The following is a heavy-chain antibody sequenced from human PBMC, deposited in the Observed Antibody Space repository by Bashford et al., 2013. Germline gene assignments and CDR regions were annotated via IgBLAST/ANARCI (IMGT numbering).Heavy chain of an antibody. CDR3: ARDRTADSSTQPDWYAMDV. Sequence: VRQAPGKGLEWVSTISDSGGDTYYADSVKGRFTISRDNSKNTLYLQMNSLRAEDTAVYYCARDRTADSSTQPDWYAMDVWGQGTTVTVSS. CDR2: ISDSGGDT. D-gene: IGHD3-9*01. V-gene: IGHV3-23*01. J-gene: IGHJ6*02.